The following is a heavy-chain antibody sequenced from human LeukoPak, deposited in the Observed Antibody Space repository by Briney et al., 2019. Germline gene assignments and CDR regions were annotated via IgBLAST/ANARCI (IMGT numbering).Heavy chain of an antibody. V-gene: IGHV4-4*07. CDR2: IYTSGST. J-gene: IGHJ5*02. CDR3: ARNIPDFGTHQRFDP. Sequence: SETLSLTCTVSGGSISSYYWSWIRQPAGKGLEWIGRIYTSGSTNYNPSLKSRVTMSVDTSKNQFSLQLNSVTPEDTAVYYCARNIPDFGTHQRFDPWGQGTLVTVSS. CDR1: GGSISSYY. D-gene: IGHD2-2*02.